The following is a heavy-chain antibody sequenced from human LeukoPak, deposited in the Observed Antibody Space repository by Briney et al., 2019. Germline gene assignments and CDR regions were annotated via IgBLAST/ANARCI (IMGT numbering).Heavy chain of an antibody. V-gene: IGHV4-4*07. CDR2: IYTSGST. J-gene: IGHJ4*02. CDR3: ATVTKYYYDRSDYNFDN. Sequence: SETLSLTCTVSGGSISSYYWSWIRQPAGKGLEWIGRIYTSGSTNYNPSLKSRVTMSVDTSKNQFSLKLSSLTAADTAVYYCATVTKYYYDRSDYNFDNWGQGTLATVSS. CDR1: GGSISSYY. D-gene: IGHD3-22*01.